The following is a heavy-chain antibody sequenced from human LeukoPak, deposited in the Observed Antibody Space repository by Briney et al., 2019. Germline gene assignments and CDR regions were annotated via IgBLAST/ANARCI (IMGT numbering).Heavy chain of an antibody. V-gene: IGHV1-69*04. CDR2: IIPIFGIA. Sequence: ASVKVSCKASGGTFSSYAISWVRQAPGQGLEWMGRIIPIFGIANYAQKFQGRVTITADKSTSTAYMELSGLRSEDTAVYYCARDVDTAAGFGMDVWGQGTTVTVSS. D-gene: IGHD5-18*01. CDR3: ARDVDTAAGFGMDV. J-gene: IGHJ6*02. CDR1: GGTFSSYA.